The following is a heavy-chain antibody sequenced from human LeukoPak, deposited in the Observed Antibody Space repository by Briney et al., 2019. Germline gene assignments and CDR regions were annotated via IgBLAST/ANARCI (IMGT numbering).Heavy chain of an antibody. CDR1: GISINSHY. V-gene: IGHV4-4*09. J-gene: IGHJ4*02. CDR3: VVSPNQDFFDY. Sequence: SETLSLTCTVPGISINSHYLNWIRQPPGKGLEWIGHIYGSGRTNYNPSLKSRVTMSVDTSKRQFSLNLKSLTAADTAVYYCVVSPNQDFFDYWGQGLLVTVSS. CDR2: IYGSGRT.